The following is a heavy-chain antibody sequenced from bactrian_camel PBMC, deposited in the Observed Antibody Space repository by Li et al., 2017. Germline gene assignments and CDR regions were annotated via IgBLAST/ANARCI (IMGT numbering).Heavy chain of an antibody. J-gene: IGHJ4*01. CDR1: GYTFDEHC. CDR2: IDTNGRT. CDR3: VTQYAGSSYHYKY. V-gene: IGHV3S55*01. D-gene: IGHD2*01. Sequence: HVQLVESGGGSVQAGGSLRLSCEASGYTFDEHCVAWFRQVPGKERDGVAEIDTNGRTEYLDSVQGRFTVSKDNAKNTVYLRMTSLKSDDTALYYCVTQYAGSSYHYKYWGQGTQVTVS.